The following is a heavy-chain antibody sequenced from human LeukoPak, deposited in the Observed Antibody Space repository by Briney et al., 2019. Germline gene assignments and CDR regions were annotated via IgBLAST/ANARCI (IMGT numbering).Heavy chain of an antibody. CDR2: IYYSGST. V-gene: IGHV4-59*08. CDR3: ARREQWPANWFDP. Sequence: SETLSLTCTVSGGSISSYYWSWIRQPPGKGLEWIGYIYYSGSTNYNPSPKSRVTISVDTSKNQFSLKLSSVTAADTAVYYCARREQWPANWFDPWGQGTLVTVSS. J-gene: IGHJ5*02. D-gene: IGHD6-19*01. CDR1: GGSISSYY.